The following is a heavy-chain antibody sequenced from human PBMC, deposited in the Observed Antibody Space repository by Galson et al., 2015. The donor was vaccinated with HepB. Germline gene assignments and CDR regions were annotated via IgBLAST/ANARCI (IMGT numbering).Heavy chain of an antibody. D-gene: IGHD2-21*02. V-gene: IGHV3-21*01. CDR2: ISSSSSYI. J-gene: IGHJ4*02. Sequence: SLRLSCAASGFTFSSYSMNWVRQAQGKGLEWVSSISSSSSYIYYADSVKGRFTISRDNARNSLYLQMNSLRAEDTAVYYGARDKAYCGGDCSPYYFDYWGQGTLVTVSS. CDR3: ARDKAYCGGDCSPYYFDY. CDR1: GFTFSSYS.